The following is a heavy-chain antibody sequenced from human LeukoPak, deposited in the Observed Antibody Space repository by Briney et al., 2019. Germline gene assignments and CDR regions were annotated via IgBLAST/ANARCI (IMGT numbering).Heavy chain of an antibody. V-gene: IGHV4-59*08. CDR2: IYYSGST. CDR3: ARTQIVVVPAATPPYNWFDP. J-gene: IGHJ5*02. Sequence: TSETLSLTCTVSGGSISSYYWSWIRQPPGKGLEWIGYIYYSGSTNYNPSLKSRVTISVDTSKNQFSLKLSSVTAADTAVYYCARTQIVVVPAATPPYNWFDPWGQGTLVTVSS. D-gene: IGHD2-2*01. CDR1: GGSISSYY.